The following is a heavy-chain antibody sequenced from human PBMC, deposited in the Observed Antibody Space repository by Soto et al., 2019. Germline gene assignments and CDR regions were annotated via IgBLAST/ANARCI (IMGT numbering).Heavy chain of an antibody. CDR1: GATFSSYA. Sequence: SVKVSCKASGATFSSYAISWVRQAPGQGLEWMGGIIPIFGTANYAQKFQGRVTITAGESTSTAYMELSSLGSEDTAVYYCATKIQTARGAFDIWGQGTMVKVSS. CDR3: ATKIQTARGAFDI. D-gene: IGHD5-18*01. V-gene: IGHV1-69*13. CDR2: IIPIFGTA. J-gene: IGHJ3*02.